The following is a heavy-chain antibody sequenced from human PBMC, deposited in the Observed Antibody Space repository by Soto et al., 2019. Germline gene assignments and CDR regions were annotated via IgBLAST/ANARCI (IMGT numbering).Heavy chain of an antibody. Sequence: SETLSLTCTVSGGSISSYYWSWIRQPPGKGLEWIGYIYYSGSTNYNPSLKSRVTISVDTSKNQFSLKLSSVTAADTAVYYCARSWDYYGTFSYWGQGTLVTV. J-gene: IGHJ4*02. V-gene: IGHV4-59*01. CDR1: GGSISSYY. D-gene: IGHD3-10*01. CDR3: ARSWDYYGTFSY. CDR2: IYYSGST.